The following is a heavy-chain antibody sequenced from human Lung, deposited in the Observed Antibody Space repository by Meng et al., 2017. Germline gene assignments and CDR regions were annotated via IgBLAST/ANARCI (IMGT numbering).Heavy chain of an antibody. CDR1: GGSFSGYY. J-gene: IGHJ4*02. V-gene: IGHV4-34*02. D-gene: IGHD6-19*01. CDR2: IIDSGST. CDR3: VRRTYSSGWYFDY. Sequence: QGHLQQWGAGLLNPSETLSLTGVVYGGSFSGYYWSWIRQPPGKGLEWIGEIIDSGSTNCNPSLKSRVTISVDTSKNQFSLRVTSVTAADRAVYYCVRRTYSSGWYFDYWGQGTLVTVSS.